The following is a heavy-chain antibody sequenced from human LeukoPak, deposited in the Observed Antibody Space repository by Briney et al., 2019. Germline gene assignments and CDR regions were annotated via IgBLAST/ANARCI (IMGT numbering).Heavy chain of an antibody. Sequence: PSETLSLTCTVSGDSISSSYWSWIRQPPGKRLEWVGYVHYTGKTNYNPSLNNRATISVDMSKNQFSLTLTSVTVADTAVYYCARGTPFGGYWGQGTLVTVSS. V-gene: IGHV4-59*01. J-gene: IGHJ4*02. CDR2: VHYTGKT. CDR1: GDSISSSY. D-gene: IGHD3-16*01. CDR3: ARGTPFGGY.